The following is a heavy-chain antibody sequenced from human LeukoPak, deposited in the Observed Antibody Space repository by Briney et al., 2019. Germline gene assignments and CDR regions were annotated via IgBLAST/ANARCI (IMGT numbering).Heavy chain of an antibody. D-gene: IGHD3-10*01. Sequence: SETLSLTCTVSGYSISSGYYWGWIRQPPGKGLEWIGSIYHSGSTYYNPSLKSRVTISVDTSKNQFSLKLSSVTAADTAVYYCARDSWAMVRGVIISDYWGQGTLVTVSS. CDR2: IYHSGST. V-gene: IGHV4-38-2*02. J-gene: IGHJ4*02. CDR1: GYSISSGYY. CDR3: ARDSWAMVRGVIISDY.